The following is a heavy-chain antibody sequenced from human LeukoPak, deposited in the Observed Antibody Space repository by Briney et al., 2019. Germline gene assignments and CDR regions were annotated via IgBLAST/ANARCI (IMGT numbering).Heavy chain of an antibody. CDR2: IYYSGST. Sequence: SETLSLTCTVSGGSISSHYWSWIRQPPGKGLEWIGYIYYSGSTNYNPSLKSRVTISVDTSKNQFSLKLSSVTAADTAVYYCARVDGGWGQGTLSPSPQ. V-gene: IGHV4-59*11. CDR3: ARVDGG. D-gene: IGHD3-10*01. J-gene: IGHJ4*02. CDR1: GGSISSHY.